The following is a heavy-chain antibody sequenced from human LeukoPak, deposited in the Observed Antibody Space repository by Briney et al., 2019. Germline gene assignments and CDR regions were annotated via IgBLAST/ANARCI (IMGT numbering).Heavy chain of an antibody. Sequence: AGGSLRLSCAASGFTFSSYWMHWVRQAPGKGLVWVSRINSDGSSTGYADSVKGRFTISRDNAKNTLYLQMNSLRAEDTAVYYCARVRAVADSNWFDPWGQGTLVTVSS. D-gene: IGHD6-19*01. CDR2: INSDGSST. J-gene: IGHJ5*02. CDR3: ARVRAVADSNWFDP. V-gene: IGHV3-74*01. CDR1: GFTFSSYW.